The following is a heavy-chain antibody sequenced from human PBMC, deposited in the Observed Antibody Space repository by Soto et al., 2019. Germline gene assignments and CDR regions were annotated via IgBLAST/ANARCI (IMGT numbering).Heavy chain of an antibody. CDR1: GGSFSGYY. J-gene: IGHJ6*03. CDR3: ARATVGTVTTDYYYYMDV. D-gene: IGHD4-17*01. V-gene: IGHV4-34*01. CDR2: INHSGST. Sequence: PSETLSLTCAVYGGSFSGYYWSWIRQPPGKGLEWIGEINHSGSTNYNPSLKSRVTISVDTSKNQFSLKLSSVTAADTAVYYCARATVGTVTTDYYYYMDVWGKGTTVT.